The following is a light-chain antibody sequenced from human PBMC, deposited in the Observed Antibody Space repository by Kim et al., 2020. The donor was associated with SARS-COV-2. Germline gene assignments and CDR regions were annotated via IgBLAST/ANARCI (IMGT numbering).Light chain of an antibody. CDR2: QDS. J-gene: IGLJ2*01. CDR3: QAWDNSNVV. V-gene: IGLV3-1*01. CDR1: KLGDKY. Sequence: VSPGQTASITCSGDKLGDKYACWYQQKPGQSPVLVIYQDSKRPSGIPERFSGSNSGNTATLTISGTQAMDEADYYCQAWDNSNVVFGGGTQLTVL.